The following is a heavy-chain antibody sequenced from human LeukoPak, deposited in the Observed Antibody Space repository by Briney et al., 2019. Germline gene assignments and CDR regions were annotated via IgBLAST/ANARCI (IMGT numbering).Heavy chain of an antibody. J-gene: IGHJ4*02. CDR3: ATVWFRRFDY. Sequence: PGGSLRLSCTASGFTFSKYAMSWVRQAPGKGLEWVSAVSGSSGSTYYADSVKGRFTISRDNSKNKLYLQMNSLRAEDTAVYYCATVWFRRFDYWGQGILVTVSS. V-gene: IGHV3-23*01. CDR2: VSGSSGST. D-gene: IGHD3-16*01. CDR1: GFTFSKYA.